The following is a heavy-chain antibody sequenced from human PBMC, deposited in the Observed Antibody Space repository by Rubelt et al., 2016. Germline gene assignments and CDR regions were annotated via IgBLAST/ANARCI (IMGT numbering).Heavy chain of an antibody. V-gene: IGHV3-30*04. Sequence: QVQLVESGGGVVQPGRSLRLSCAASGFTFSRYAIHWVRQAPGKGLEWVALISYDGSNTYYADSVKGRFTISRDNSKKTLYQQMNSLGAEETAVYYCAIDHSDSGRYHHFDYWGQGTLVTASS. J-gene: IGHJ4*02. D-gene: IGHD1-26*01. CDR1: GFTFSRYA. CDR3: AIDHSDSGRYHHFDY. CDR2: ISYDGSNT.